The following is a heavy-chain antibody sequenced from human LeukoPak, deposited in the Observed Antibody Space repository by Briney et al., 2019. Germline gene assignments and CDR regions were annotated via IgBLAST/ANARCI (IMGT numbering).Heavy chain of an antibody. CDR3: ARGEYYYDSSGYPYYYMDV. J-gene: IGHJ6*03. D-gene: IGHD3-22*01. CDR1: GYTFTSYY. Sequence: ASVKVSCKASGYTFTSYYMHWVRQAPGQGLEWMGIINPSGGSTSYAQKFQGRVTMTRDTSTSTVYMEQSSLRSEDTAVYYCARGEYYYDSSGYPYYYMDVWGKGTTVTVSS. CDR2: INPSGGST. V-gene: IGHV1-46*01.